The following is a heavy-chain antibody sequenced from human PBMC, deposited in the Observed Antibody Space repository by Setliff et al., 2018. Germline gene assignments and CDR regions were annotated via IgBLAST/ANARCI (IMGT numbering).Heavy chain of an antibody. J-gene: IGHJ6*03. CDR3: ARAGSTYYLGGYYYYYYYMDV. V-gene: IGHV4-34*01. Sequence: SETLSLTCVVDGMSFSEHYWAWIRQSPGKGLEWIGEISHTGSTNYNPSLKSRVTISVDTSKNQFSLKLSSVTAADTAVYFCARAGSTYYLGGYYYYYYYMDVWGRGTTVTVSS. D-gene: IGHD3-22*01. CDR1: GMSFSEHY. CDR2: ISHTGST.